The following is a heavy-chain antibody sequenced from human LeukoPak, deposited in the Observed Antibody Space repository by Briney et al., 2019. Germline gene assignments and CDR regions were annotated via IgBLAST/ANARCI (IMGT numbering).Heavy chain of an antibody. Sequence: GGSLRLSCAASEFTFSSYTLHWVRQAPGKGLEWVAVIAYDGSKKYYADSVKGRFTISRDNSKNMLYLQMNSLRVEDTAVYYCAKDVAPDSGWDLDYWGQGTLVTVSS. CDR2: IAYDGSKK. CDR3: AKDVAPDSGWDLDY. D-gene: IGHD6-19*01. J-gene: IGHJ4*02. V-gene: IGHV3-30-3*01. CDR1: EFTFSSYT.